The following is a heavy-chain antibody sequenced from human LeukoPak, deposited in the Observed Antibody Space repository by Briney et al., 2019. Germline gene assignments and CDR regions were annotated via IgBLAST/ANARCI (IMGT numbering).Heavy chain of an antibody. J-gene: IGHJ4*02. CDR3: ARAYSSSWYGGKDFDY. D-gene: IGHD6-13*01. V-gene: IGHV4-59*01. CDR1: GGSISSYY. Sequence: KPSQTLSLTCTVSGGSISSYYWSWIRQPPGKGLEWIGYIYYSGSTNYNPSLKSRVTISVDTSKNQFSLKLSSVTAADTAVYYCARAYSSSWYGGKDFDYWGQGTLVTVSS. CDR2: IYYSGST.